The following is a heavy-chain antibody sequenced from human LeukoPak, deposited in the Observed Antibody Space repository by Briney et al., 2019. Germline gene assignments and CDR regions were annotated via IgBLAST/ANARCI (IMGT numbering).Heavy chain of an antibody. V-gene: IGHV3-21*01. CDR3: AREGVQLERPRWFDP. Sequence: GGSLRLSCAASGFTFSSYSMNWVRQAPGKGLEWASSISSSSSYIYYADSVKGRFTISRDNAKNSLYLQMNSLRAEDTAVYYCAREGVQLERPRWFDPWGQGTLVTVSS. CDR1: GFTFSSYS. D-gene: IGHD1-1*01. J-gene: IGHJ5*02. CDR2: ISSSSSYI.